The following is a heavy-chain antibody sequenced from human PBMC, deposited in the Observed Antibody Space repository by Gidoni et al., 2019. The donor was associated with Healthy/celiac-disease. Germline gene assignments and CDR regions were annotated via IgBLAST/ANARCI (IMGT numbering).Heavy chain of an antibody. V-gene: IGHV3-30*09. J-gene: IGHJ4*02. CDR2: ISNDGSNK. CDR3: ARCPYYDFWSGYYFDY. CDR1: GFTFSSYA. D-gene: IGHD3-3*01. Sequence: QVQLVESGGGVVQPGRSLRLSCAASGFTFSSYAMHWVRQAPGKGLEWVAVISNDGSNKYYADSVKGRFAISRDNSKNTLYLQMNSLRAEDTAVYYCARCPYYDFWSGYYFDYWGQGTLVTVSS.